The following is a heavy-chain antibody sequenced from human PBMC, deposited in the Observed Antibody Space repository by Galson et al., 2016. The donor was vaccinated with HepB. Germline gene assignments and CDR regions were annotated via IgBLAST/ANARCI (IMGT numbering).Heavy chain of an antibody. CDR2: VRGSGTAT. CDR1: GFSFSDFA. V-gene: IGHV3-23*01. Sequence: SLRLSCATSGFSFSDFAMSWVRQAPGKRLEWVSTVRGSGTATYYQDSVRGRFTISRDNSRNAVFLQMNTLTVEDTAVYFCAKESVNSGAFDVWGLGTLVIVSS. D-gene: IGHD4-23*01. J-gene: IGHJ3*01. CDR3: AKESVNSGAFDV.